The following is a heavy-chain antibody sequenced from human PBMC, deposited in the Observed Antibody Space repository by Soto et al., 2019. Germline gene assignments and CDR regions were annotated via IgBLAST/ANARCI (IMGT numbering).Heavy chain of an antibody. CDR3: AREIDGYYGMDV. CDR1: GGTFSTDS. Sequence: QVQLVQSGAEVKKPGSSVKVSCKASGGTFSTDSISWVRQAPGQGLEWMGGIIPMFGTANNAQKFQGRVTVTADEPTSPAYMELSSLRSEDTAVYFCAREIDGYYGMDVWGQGTKVTVAS. CDR2: IIPMFGTA. J-gene: IGHJ6*02. V-gene: IGHV1-69*12.